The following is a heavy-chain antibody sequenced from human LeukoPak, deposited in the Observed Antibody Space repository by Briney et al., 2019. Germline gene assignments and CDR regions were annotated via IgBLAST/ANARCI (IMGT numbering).Heavy chain of an antibody. D-gene: IGHD3-22*01. CDR1: GGSFSGYY. Sequence: SETLSLTCAVYGGSFSGYYWTWIRQPPGKGLEWIGEINHSGNTNYNPSLKSRVAISVDTSKNQFSLKLSSVIAANTAMYYCARSKDGSGFAAYWGQGTQVTVSS. CDR3: ARSKDGSGFAAY. CDR2: INHSGNT. V-gene: IGHV4-34*01. J-gene: IGHJ4*02.